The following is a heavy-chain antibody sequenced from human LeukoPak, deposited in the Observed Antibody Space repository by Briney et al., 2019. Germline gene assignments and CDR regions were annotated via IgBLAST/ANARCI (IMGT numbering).Heavy chain of an antibody. J-gene: IGHJ4*02. Sequence: GGSLRLSCAASGFTFRSYAMTWVRLAPGQGLEWVSDISGDGGTANYANSVKGRFTVSRDNSKNMLYLQMNSLRAEDTALYYCAKESGYGYPPYWGLGALVTVSS. CDR2: ISGDGGTA. D-gene: IGHD5-18*01. V-gene: IGHV3-23*01. CDR3: AKESGYGYPPY. CDR1: GFTFRSYA.